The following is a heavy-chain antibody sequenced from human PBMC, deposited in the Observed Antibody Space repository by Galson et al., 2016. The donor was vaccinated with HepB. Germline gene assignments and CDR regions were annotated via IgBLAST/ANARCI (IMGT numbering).Heavy chain of an antibody. CDR3: ARSQLEWGFFDS. Sequence: SVKVSCKASGYTFTKFGINWVRQAPGRGLEWMGWISTYNGNTNYAQRFQGRVSLTTDTSTSTAYMELRSLRSDDTAVYYCARSQLEWGFFDSWGRGTLVTVSS. CDR1: GYTFTKFG. V-gene: IGHV1-18*04. CDR2: ISTYNGNT. J-gene: IGHJ4*02. D-gene: IGHD3-3*01.